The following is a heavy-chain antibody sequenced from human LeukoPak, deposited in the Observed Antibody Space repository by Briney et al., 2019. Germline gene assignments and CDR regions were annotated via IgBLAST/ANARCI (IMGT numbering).Heavy chain of an antibody. CDR1: GGSFSGYY. J-gene: IGHJ5*02. D-gene: IGHD3-10*01. CDR2: INHSGGT. Sequence: SETLSLTCAVYGGSFSGYYWSWIRQPPGKGLEWIGEINHSGGTNYNPSLKSRVTISVDTSKNQFSLKLSSVTAADTAVYYCARGQYLYGSGSYYKSWFDPWGQGTLVTVSS. CDR3: ARGQYLYGSGSYYKSWFDP. V-gene: IGHV4-34*01.